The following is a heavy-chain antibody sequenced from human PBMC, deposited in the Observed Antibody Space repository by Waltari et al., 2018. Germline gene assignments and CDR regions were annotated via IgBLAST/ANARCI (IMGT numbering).Heavy chain of an antibody. D-gene: IGHD6-13*01. CDR3: TRDLGGYSSTWQDFDY. Sequence: QVQLVQSGPEVKKPGASVRVSCKASGFPFTRSGFSWVRQAPGQGLEWMGWISVYNGNTNYAQNLQGRVTMTTDTSTSTTYMELRDLRSDDTAVYYCTRDLGGYSSTWQDFDYWGQGTLVTVSS. J-gene: IGHJ4*02. V-gene: IGHV1-18*01. CDR2: ISVYNGNT. CDR1: GFPFTRSG.